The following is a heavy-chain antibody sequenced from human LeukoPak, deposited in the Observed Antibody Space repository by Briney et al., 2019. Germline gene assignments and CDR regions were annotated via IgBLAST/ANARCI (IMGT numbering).Heavy chain of an antibody. J-gene: IGHJ4*02. CDR1: GYSISSGYY. V-gene: IGHV4-38-2*02. D-gene: IGHD6-13*01. Sequence: PSETLSLTCTVSGYSISSGYYWGWIRQPPGKGLEWIGSIYHGRNTYYNPSLKSRVTMSVDTSKNQFSLKLSSVTAADTAVYYCARGRGSSWYYFDYWGQGTLVTVSS. CDR3: ARGRGSSWYYFDY. CDR2: IYHGRNT.